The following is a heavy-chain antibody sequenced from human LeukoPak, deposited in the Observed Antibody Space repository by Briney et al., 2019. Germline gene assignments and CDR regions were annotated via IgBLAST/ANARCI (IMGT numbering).Heavy chain of an antibody. Sequence: ASVKVSCKASGYTFTSYDINWVRQATGQGLEWMGWMNPNSGNTGYAQKFPGRVTMTRNPSISTAYMELSSLRSEDTAVYYCARESGLYGSGSRYWGQGTLVTVSS. CDR1: GYTFTSYD. J-gene: IGHJ4*02. V-gene: IGHV1-8*01. D-gene: IGHD3-10*01. CDR3: ARESGLYGSGSRY. CDR2: MNPNSGNT.